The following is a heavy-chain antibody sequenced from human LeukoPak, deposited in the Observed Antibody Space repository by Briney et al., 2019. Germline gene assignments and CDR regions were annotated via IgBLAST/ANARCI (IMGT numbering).Heavy chain of an antibody. CDR3: ARNSSSGRFDF. CDR2: IYNSVST. J-gene: IGHJ4*02. V-gene: IGHV4-39*02. Sequence: SETLSLTCTVSGDSISSHLYCWGWLRQTPGKGLEWIASIYNSVSTFYNPSLKSRVTISVDTSKYLFSLRLTSVNVADTGVYYCARNSSSGRFDFWGQGTLVTVSS. D-gene: IGHD6-19*01. CDR1: GDSISSHLYC.